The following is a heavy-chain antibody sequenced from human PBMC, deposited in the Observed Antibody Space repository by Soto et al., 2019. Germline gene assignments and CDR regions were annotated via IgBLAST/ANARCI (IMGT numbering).Heavy chain of an antibody. V-gene: IGHV3-30*18. CDR2: ISYDGSNK. D-gene: IGHD1-1*01. CDR3: EKDLRSVQVPNPPDY. Sequence: GGSLRLSCAASGFTFSSYGMHWVRQAPGKGLEWVAVISYDGSNKYYADSVKGRFTISRDNSKNTLYLQMNSLRAEDTAVYYCEKDLRSVQVPNPPDYWGQGTLVTVYS. J-gene: IGHJ4*02. CDR1: GFTFSSYG.